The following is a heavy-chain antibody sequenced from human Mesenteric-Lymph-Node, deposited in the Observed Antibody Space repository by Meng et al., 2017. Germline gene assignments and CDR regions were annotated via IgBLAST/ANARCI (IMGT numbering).Heavy chain of an antibody. CDR3: AKGGGWYAY. J-gene: IGHJ4*02. Sequence: QVQLQESGPGLVKPLETLSLGCSVSGASTTNDFWTWFRQPPGKALEWIGYXSYTAGTSYNPSLKSRVSMSVDTSKNQFSLKLTSVTAADTAVYFCAKGGGWYAYWGQGALVTVSS. CDR2: XSYTAGT. CDR1: GASTTNDF. D-gene: IGHD6-19*01. V-gene: IGHV4-59*01.